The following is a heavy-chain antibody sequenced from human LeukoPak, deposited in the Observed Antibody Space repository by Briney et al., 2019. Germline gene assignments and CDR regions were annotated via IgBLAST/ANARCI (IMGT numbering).Heavy chain of an antibody. CDR3: ARDGYCSSTSCYIGKTFDP. V-gene: IGHV4-4*07. D-gene: IGHD2-2*02. J-gene: IGHJ5*02. CDR1: GGSISSYY. CDR2: IYTSGST. Sequence: SETLSLTCTVSGGSISSYYWSWIRRPAGKGLEWIGRIYTSGSTNYNPSLKSRVTMSVDTSKNQFSLKLSSVTAADTAVYYCARDGYCSSTSCYIGKTFDPWGQGTLVTVSS.